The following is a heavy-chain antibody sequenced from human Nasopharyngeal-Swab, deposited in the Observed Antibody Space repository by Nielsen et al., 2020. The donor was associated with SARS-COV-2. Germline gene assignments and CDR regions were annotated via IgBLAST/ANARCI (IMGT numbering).Heavy chain of an antibody. J-gene: IGHJ4*02. V-gene: IGHV4-39*01. CDR3: AVIAARPPEYFDY. CDR1: GGSISSSSYY. Sequence: SETLSLTCTVSGGSISSSSYYWGWIRQPPGKGLEWIGSIYYSGSTYYNPSLKSRVTISVDTSKNQFSLKLSSVTAADTAVYYCAVIAARPPEYFDYWGQGTLVTVSS. D-gene: IGHD6-6*01. CDR2: IYYSGST.